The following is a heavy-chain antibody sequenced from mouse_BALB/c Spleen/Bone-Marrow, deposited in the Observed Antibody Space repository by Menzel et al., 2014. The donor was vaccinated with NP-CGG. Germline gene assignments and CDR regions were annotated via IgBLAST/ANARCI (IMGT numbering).Heavy chain of an antibody. CDR1: GFDFSRYW. CDR2: INPDSRTI. V-gene: IGHV4-1*02. CDR3: ARPDYYGYLNY. J-gene: IGHJ2*01. D-gene: IGHD1-1*01. Sequence: EVQRVESGSGLVQPGGSLKLSCAASGFDFSRYWMSWVRQAPGKGLEWIGEINPDSRTINYSPSLKDKFIISRDNAKNTLYLRLNKVRSEDTALYYCARPDYYGYLNYWGQGTTLTVSS.